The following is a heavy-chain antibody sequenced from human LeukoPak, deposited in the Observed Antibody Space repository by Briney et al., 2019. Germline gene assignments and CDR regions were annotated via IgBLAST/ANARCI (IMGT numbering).Heavy chain of an antibody. CDR2: INPNSGGT. J-gene: IGHJ4*02. D-gene: IGHD3-10*01. V-gene: IGHV1-2*02. Sequence: ASVKVSCKASGYTSTGYYTHWVRQAPGQGLEWMGWINPNSGGTNYAQKFQGRVTMTRDTSISTAYMELSRLRSDDTAVYYCARERVMVRGVRYIHFDYWGQGTLVTVSS. CDR1: GYTSTGYY. CDR3: ARERVMVRGVRYIHFDY.